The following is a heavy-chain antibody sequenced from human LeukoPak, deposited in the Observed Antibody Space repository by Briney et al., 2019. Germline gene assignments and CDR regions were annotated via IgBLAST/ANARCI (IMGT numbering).Heavy chain of an antibody. CDR2: MNPNSGNT. Sequence: KPGASVKVSCKASGYTFTSYDINWVRQATGQGLEWMGWMNPNSGNTGYAQKFQGRVTMTRNTSISTAYMELSSLRSEDTAVYYCARGRTPWEPQTLGYWGQGTLVTVSS. CDR3: ARGRTPWEPQTLGY. D-gene: IGHD1-26*01. CDR1: GYTFTSYD. V-gene: IGHV1-8*01. J-gene: IGHJ4*02.